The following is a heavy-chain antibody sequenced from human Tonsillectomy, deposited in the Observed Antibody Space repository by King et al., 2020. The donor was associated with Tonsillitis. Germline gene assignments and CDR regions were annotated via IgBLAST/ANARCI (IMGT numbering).Heavy chain of an antibody. Sequence: QLQESGPGLVKPSETLSLTCSVSGGSISSYYWSWIRQPPGKGLEWVGHIYNTGSTTYNPSLASRVTISIDTSKNQFSLKLNSVTAADTAVYYCARVVRRGGPFLWVDPWGQGTLVTVSS. D-gene: IGHD3-10*01. CDR3: ARVVRRGGPFLWVDP. V-gene: IGHV4-59*01. CDR2: IYNTGST. J-gene: IGHJ5*02. CDR1: GGSISSYY.